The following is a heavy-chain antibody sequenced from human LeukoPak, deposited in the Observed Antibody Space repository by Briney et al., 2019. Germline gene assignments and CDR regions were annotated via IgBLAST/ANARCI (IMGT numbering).Heavy chain of an antibody. Sequence: PGGSLRLSCAASGFTFSSYWMSWVRQAPGKGLEWVANIKQDGSEKYYVDSVKGRFTISRDNAKNSLYLQMSSLRAEDTAVYYCARGSYGDYVRFDYWGQGTLVTVSS. CDR2: IKQDGSEK. D-gene: IGHD4-17*01. V-gene: IGHV3-7*01. CDR3: ARGSYGDYVRFDY. J-gene: IGHJ4*02. CDR1: GFTFSSYW.